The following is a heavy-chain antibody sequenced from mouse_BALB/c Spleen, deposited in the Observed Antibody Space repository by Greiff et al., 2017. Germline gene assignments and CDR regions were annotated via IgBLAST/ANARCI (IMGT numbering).Heavy chain of an antibody. CDR3: ARRRITTGYWYFDV. CDR1: GYSITSDYA. CDR2: ISYSGST. D-gene: IGHD1-1*01. J-gene: IGHJ1*01. V-gene: IGHV3-2*02. Sequence: EVQLQESGPGLVKPSQSLSLTCTVTGYSITSDYAWNWIRQFPGNKLEWMGYISYSGSTSYNPSLKSRISITRDTSKNQFFLQLNSVTTEDTATYYCARRRITTGYWYFDVWGAGTTVTVSS.